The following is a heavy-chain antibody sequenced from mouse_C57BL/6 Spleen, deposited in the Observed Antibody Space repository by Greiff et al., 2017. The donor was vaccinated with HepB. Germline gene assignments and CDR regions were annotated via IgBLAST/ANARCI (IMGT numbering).Heavy chain of an antibody. J-gene: IGHJ3*01. V-gene: IGHV1-76*01. CDR2: IYPGSGNT. D-gene: IGHD3-2*02. CDR3: ARNLDSSGYVSFAY. CDR1: GYTFTDYY. Sequence: VQLQQSGAELVRPGASVKLSCKASGYTFTDYYINWVKQRPGQGLEWIARIYPGSGNTYYNEKFKGKATLTAEKSSSTAYMQLSSLTSEDSAVYFCARNLDSSGYVSFAYWGQGTLVTVSA.